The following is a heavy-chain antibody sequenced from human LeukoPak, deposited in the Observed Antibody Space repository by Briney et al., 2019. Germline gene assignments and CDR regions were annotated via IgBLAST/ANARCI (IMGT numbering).Heavy chain of an antibody. CDR2: INHSGST. Sequence: PSETLSLTCAVYGGSFSGYYWSWIRQPPGKGLEWIGEINHSGSTNHNPSLKSRVTISVDTSKNQFSLKLSSVTAADTAVYYCAGSFGIVVVPAAHYYYYMHVWGKGTTVTVSS. CDR1: GGSFSGYY. D-gene: IGHD2-2*01. V-gene: IGHV4-34*01. CDR3: AGSFGIVVVPAAHYYYYMHV. J-gene: IGHJ6*03.